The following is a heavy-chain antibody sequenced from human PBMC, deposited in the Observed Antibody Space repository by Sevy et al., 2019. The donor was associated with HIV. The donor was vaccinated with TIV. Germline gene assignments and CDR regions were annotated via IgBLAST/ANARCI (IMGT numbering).Heavy chain of an antibody. CDR1: GFTFSSYW. J-gene: IGHJ6*02. Sequence: GGSLRLSCAASGFTFSSYWMHWVRQAPGKGLVWVSRISGGGSSTSYADSVKGRFTISRDNTKNTLYLQMNSLRAEDTAVYYCAKSDDSSGNYYYYGMDVWGQGTTVTVSS. CDR3: AKSDDSSGNYYYYGMDV. V-gene: IGHV3-74*01. D-gene: IGHD3-22*01. CDR2: ISGGGSST.